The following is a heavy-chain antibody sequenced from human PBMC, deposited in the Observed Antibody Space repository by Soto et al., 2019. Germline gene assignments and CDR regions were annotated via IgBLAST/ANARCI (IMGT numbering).Heavy chain of an antibody. Sequence: QVQLVQSGAEVKKPGASVTVSCKASGYTFTSYDITWVRQATGQGLEWMGWMHPNSGNTAYAQKFQGRVTMTRNTSISTAYMELSSLRSEDTAVYYCARERSAAGTGWFDPWGQGTLVTVSS. CDR2: MHPNSGNT. CDR1: GYTFTSYD. V-gene: IGHV1-8*01. CDR3: ARERSAAGTGWFDP. D-gene: IGHD6-13*01. J-gene: IGHJ5*02.